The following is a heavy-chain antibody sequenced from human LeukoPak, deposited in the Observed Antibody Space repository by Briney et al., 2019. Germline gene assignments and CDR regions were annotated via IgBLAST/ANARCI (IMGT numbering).Heavy chain of an antibody. CDR1: GFTFSSYG. CDR2: ISYDGSNK. J-gene: IGHJ4*02. D-gene: IGHD5-12*01. V-gene: IGHV3-30*18. Sequence: GGSLRLSCAASGFTFSSYGMHWVRQAPGKGLEWVAVISYDGSNKYYADSVKGRFTISRDNSKNTLYLQMNSLRAEDTAVYYCAKSGGDHTGYDEEEDWGQGTLVTVSS. CDR3: AKSGGDHTGYDEEED.